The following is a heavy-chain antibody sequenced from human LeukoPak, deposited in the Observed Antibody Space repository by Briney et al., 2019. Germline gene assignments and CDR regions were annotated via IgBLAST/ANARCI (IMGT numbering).Heavy chain of an antibody. CDR3: ARASDYDINYSFGY. CDR2: IYYSGST. J-gene: IGHJ4*02. D-gene: IGHD3-9*01. CDR1: GGSLSRYY. V-gene: IGHV4-59*01. Sequence: PETLSLTCSVSGGSLSRYYWSWIRQPPGKRPQWIGYIYYSGSTNYNPSLKSRVTISVDTSKNQFSLKLSSVTAADTAVYYCARASDYDINYSFGYWGQGTLVTVSS.